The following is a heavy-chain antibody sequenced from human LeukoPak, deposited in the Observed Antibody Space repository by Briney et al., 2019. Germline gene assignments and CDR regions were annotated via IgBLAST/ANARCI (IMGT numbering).Heavy chain of an antibody. CDR1: GYSISSGYY. CDR3: ARVRVTNWYYFDY. D-gene: IGHD7-27*01. CDR2: IYHSGST. J-gene: IGHJ4*02. Sequence: PSETLSLTCTVSGYSISSGYYWGWIRQPPGKGLEWIGSIYHSGSTYYNPSLKSRVTISVDTSKNQFSLKLSSVTAADTAAYYCARVRVTNWYYFDYWGQGTLVTVSS. V-gene: IGHV4-38-2*02.